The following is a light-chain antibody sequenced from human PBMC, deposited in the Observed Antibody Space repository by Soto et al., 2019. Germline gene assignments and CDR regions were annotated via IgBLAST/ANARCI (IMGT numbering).Light chain of an antibody. V-gene: IGLV1-44*01. CDR1: SSNIGSNT. J-gene: IGLJ1*01. CDR3: AAWDDSLNGSYV. CDR2: SNN. Sequence: QAVVTQPPSASGTPGQRGTIFFSGSSSNIGSNTVNWYQHLPGTAPKLLIYSNNQRPSGVPDRFSGSKSGTSASLAISGLQSDDEADYYCAAWDDSLNGSYVFGTGTKVTVL.